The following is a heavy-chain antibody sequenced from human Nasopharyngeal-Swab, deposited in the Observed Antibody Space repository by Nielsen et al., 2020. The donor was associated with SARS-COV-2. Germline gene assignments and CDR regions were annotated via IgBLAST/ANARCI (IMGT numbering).Heavy chain of an antibody. CDR2: INPSGGST. CDR3: ARDSSTYYYDSSGYFDY. D-gene: IGHD3-22*01. CDR1: AYSFTSYY. J-gene: IGHJ4*02. V-gene: IGHV1-46*01. Sequence: ASVKVSCKASAYSFTSYYMHWVRHAPAQGLEWMGIINPSGGSTSYAQNFQGRVTMTRDTSTSTVYMELLILRSEDTAVYYCARDSSTYYYDSSGYFDYWGQGTLVTVSS.